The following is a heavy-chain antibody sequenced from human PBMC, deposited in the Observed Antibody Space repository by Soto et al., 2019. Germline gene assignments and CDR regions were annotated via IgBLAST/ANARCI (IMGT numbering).Heavy chain of an antibody. D-gene: IGHD3-9*01. CDR2: IYYSGST. CDR1: GGSISSSSYY. J-gene: IGHJ6*02. V-gene: IGHV4-39*01. Sequence: SETLSLTCTVSGGSISSSSYYWGWIRQPPGKGLEWIGSIYYSGSTYYNPSLKSRVTISVDTSKNQFSLKLSSVTAADTAVYYCASQPGEPNYDILTGYVGYYYYGMDVWGQGTTVTVS. CDR3: ASQPGEPNYDILTGYVGYYYYGMDV.